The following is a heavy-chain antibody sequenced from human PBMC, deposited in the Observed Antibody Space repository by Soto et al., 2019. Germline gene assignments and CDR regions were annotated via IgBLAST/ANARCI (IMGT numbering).Heavy chain of an antibody. Sequence: PGGSLRLSCAASGFTFSSYAMHWVRQAPGKGLEWVAVISYDGSNKYYADSVKGRFTISRDNSKNTLYLQMNSLRADDTAVYYCATLGPRMTPVDYWGQGTLVTVSS. D-gene: IGHD2-15*01. J-gene: IGHJ4*02. CDR1: GFTFSSYA. CDR3: ATLGPRMTPVDY. CDR2: ISYDGSNK. V-gene: IGHV3-30-3*01.